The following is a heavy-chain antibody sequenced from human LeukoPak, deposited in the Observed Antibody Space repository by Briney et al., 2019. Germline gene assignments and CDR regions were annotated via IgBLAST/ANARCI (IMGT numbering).Heavy chain of an antibody. CDR1: GYTFTGYY. Sequence: ASVKVPCKASGYTFTGYYMHWVRQAPGQGLEWMGWINPNSGGTNYAQKFQGRVTMTRDTSISTAYMELSRLRSDDTAVYYCARDLRFLEWLSQPFDYWGQGTLVTVSS. D-gene: IGHD3-3*01. CDR2: INPNSGGT. V-gene: IGHV1-2*02. CDR3: ARDLRFLEWLSQPFDY. J-gene: IGHJ4*02.